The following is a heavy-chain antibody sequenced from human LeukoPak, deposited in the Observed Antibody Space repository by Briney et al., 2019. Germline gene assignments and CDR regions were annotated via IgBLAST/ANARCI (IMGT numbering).Heavy chain of an antibody. Sequence: GGSLRLSCAASGFTFSDYGMSWVRQAPGKGLEWVSYISSSGSTTYYADSMRGRFTISRDNAKNSLYLQMNSLRAEDTAIYYCANSIVGAAGFDYWGQGALVTVSS. CDR2: ISSSGSTT. CDR1: GFTFSDYG. D-gene: IGHD1-26*01. J-gene: IGHJ4*02. V-gene: IGHV3-48*04. CDR3: ANSIVGAAGFDY.